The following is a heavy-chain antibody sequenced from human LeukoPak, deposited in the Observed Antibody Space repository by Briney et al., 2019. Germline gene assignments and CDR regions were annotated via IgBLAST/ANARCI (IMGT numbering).Heavy chain of an antibody. CDR3: AKGGYSSSWYYFDY. CDR2: IKSKTDGGTT. D-gene: IGHD6-13*01. CDR1: GFTFSNAW. Sequence: GGSLRLSCAASGFTFSNAWMSWVRQAPGKGLEWVGRIKSKTDGGTTDYAAPVKGRFTISRDDSKNTLYLQMNSLRAEDTAVYYCAKGGYSSSWYYFDYWGQGTLVTVSS. V-gene: IGHV3-15*01. J-gene: IGHJ4*02.